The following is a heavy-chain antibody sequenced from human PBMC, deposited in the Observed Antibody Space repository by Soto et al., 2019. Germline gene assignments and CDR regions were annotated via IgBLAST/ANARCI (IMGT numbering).Heavy chain of an antibody. CDR1: GGSISSGDYY. V-gene: IGHV4-30-4*01. D-gene: IGHD3-10*01. J-gene: IGHJ6*02. Sequence: SETLSLTCTVSGGSISSGDYYWSWIRQPPGKGLEWIGYIYYSGSTYYNPSLKSRVTISVDTSKNQFSLKLSSVTAADTAVYYCARDQTITMVRGVIITEDYGMDVWGQGTTVTVSS. CDR2: IYYSGST. CDR3: ARDQTITMVRGVIITEDYGMDV.